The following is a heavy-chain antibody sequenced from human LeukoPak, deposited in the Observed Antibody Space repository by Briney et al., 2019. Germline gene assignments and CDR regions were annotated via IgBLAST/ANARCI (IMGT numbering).Heavy chain of an antibody. CDR3: ARRYYYNLGSFPFDF. CDR1: GGRLSGYY. V-gene: IGHV4-34*01. J-gene: IGHJ4*02. CDR2: IHPTGIT. Sequence: PSETLSLTCVVYGGRLSGYYWSWIRQPPGKGLEWIGEIHPTGITNYTPSLKSRVTLSVDTSKNQLSLNLTSVTAADTAVYYCARRYYYNLGSFPFDFWGQGSLVTVSS. D-gene: IGHD3-10*01.